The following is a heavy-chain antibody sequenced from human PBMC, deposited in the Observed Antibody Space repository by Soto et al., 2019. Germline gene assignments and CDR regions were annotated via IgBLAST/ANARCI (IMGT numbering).Heavy chain of an antibody. J-gene: IGHJ6*02. Sequence: VASVKVSCKASGYTFTSYYMHWVRQAPGQGLEWLGRINPKSGGTSTAQKFQGWVTMTTDTSISTASMELTRLTSDDTAIYYCARGDSTDCSNGVCSFFYNHDMDVWGQGTTVTVSS. CDR1: GYTFTSYY. CDR3: ARGDSTDCSNGVCSFFYNHDMDV. D-gene: IGHD2-8*01. CDR2: INPKSGGT. V-gene: IGHV1-2*04.